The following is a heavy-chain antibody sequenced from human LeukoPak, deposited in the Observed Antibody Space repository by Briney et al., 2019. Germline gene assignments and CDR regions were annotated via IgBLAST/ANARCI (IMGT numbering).Heavy chain of an antibody. D-gene: IGHD2-2*01. CDR3: ATASDCSSTSCYADFDY. CDR2: FDPEDGET. Sequence: ASVKVSCKVSGYTLTELSMHWVRQAPGKGLEWMGGFDPEDGETIYAQKFQGRVTMTEDTSTDTAYMGLSSLRSEDTAVYYCATASDCSSTSCYADFDYWGQGTLVTVSS. V-gene: IGHV1-24*01. CDR1: GYTLTELS. J-gene: IGHJ4*02.